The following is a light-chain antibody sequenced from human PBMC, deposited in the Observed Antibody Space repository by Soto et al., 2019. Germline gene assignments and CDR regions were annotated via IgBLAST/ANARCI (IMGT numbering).Light chain of an antibody. CDR1: QSIGSW. V-gene: IGKV1-5*01. Sequence: DIQMTQSPSTLSASVGDRVSITCRASQSIGSWLVWYQQKPGKAPKLLIFDASSLLGGVPSRFSGSGSGTEFTLTISSLQPDDFATYYCQQYDGYWTFGPGTKVDNK. CDR3: QQYDGYWT. J-gene: IGKJ1*01. CDR2: DAS.